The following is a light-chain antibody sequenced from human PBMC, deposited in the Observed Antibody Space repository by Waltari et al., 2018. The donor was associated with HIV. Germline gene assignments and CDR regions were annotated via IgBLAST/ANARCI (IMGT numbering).Light chain of an antibody. CDR2: WAS. Sequence: EIVMTQSPDSLAVSLGDRAIINCTSSQSLLNSSNNKNYMALYQQKSGQPPKSIMYWASTRECGVSDRLAGGGSGTRFTLTNNRLQASDVAVYFCQEDYSHGRTFGRGTKVEVK. V-gene: IGKV4-1*01. CDR3: QEDYSHGRT. CDR1: QSLLNSSNNKNY. J-gene: IGKJ1*01.